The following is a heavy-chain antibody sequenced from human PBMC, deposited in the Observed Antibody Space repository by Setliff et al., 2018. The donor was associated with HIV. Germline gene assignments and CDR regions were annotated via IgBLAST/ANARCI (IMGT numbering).Heavy chain of an antibody. Sequence: ETLSLTCTVSGDTDFYWSWIRQTPGKGLEWIGYINSRGTTKYNPSLKSRVNISVDTSKNQYSLRLNSLTAADTAVYFCARQILWQQISYNWCDPWGKGILVTVSS. D-gene: IGHD2-21*01. V-gene: IGHV4-4*09. CDR2: INSRGTT. J-gene: IGHJ5*02. CDR1: GDTDFY. CDR3: ARQILWQQISYNWCDP.